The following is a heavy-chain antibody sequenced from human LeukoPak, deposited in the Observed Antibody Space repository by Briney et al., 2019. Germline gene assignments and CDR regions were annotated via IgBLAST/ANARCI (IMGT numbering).Heavy chain of an antibody. D-gene: IGHD2-2*01. Sequence: GASVKVSCKASGYTFTSYAMHWVRQAPGQRLEWMGWINAGNGNTKYSQKFQGRVTITRDTSASTAYMELSSLRSEDTAVYYCARDIVVVPVAPYGMDVWGKGTTVTVSS. J-gene: IGHJ6*04. CDR3: ARDIVVVPVAPYGMDV. V-gene: IGHV1-3*01. CDR2: INAGNGNT. CDR1: GYTFTSYA.